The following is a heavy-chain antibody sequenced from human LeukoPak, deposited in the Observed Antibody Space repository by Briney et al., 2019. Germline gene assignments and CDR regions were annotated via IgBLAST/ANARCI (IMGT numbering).Heavy chain of an antibody. J-gene: IGHJ4*02. CDR2: IYTSGST. CDR1: GGSISSGSYY. CDR3: ARGGSGYDY. D-gene: IGHD3-22*01. V-gene: IGHV4-61*02. Sequence: PSQTLSLTCTVSGGSISSGSYYWSWIRQPAGKGLEWIGRIYTSGSTHYNPSLKSRVTISVDTSKNQFSLKLSSVTAADTAVYYCARGGSGYDYWGQGTLVTVSS.